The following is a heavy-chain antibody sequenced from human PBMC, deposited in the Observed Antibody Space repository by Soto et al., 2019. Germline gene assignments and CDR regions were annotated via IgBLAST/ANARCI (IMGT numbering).Heavy chain of an antibody. CDR1: GDSINNADYY. CDR2: IYYSGTT. D-gene: IGHD3-10*01. V-gene: IGHV4-31*03. J-gene: IGHJ3*01. Sequence: QVQLQESGPGLVKPPQTLSLNCSVSGDSINNADYYWSWIRQHAGQGLEWIGYIYYSGTTYYNPSLKSRVTISMDTSKNQFSLEMSSVTAADTAVYYCARVRGHGFDFRGQGTMVTVSS. CDR3: ARVRGHGFDF.